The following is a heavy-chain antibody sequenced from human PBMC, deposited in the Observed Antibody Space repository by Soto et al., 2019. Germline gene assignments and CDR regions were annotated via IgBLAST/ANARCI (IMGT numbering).Heavy chain of an antibody. J-gene: IGHJ6*02. CDR1: GGTFSSYA. CDR3: AEGGSYAALYYYGMDV. Sequence: QVQLVQSGAEVKKPGSSVKVSCKASGGTFSSYAISWVRQAPGQGLEWMGGIIPIFGTANYAQKFQGRVTITADESTSTVYMELSSLRSEDTAVYYCAEGGSYAALYYYGMDVWGQGTTVTVSS. D-gene: IGHD1-26*01. V-gene: IGHV1-69*01. CDR2: IIPIFGTA.